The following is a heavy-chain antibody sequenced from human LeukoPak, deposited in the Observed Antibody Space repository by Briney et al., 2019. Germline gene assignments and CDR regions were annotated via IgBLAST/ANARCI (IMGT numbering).Heavy chain of an antibody. V-gene: IGHV3-30*02. CDR1: GFTFSSSG. J-gene: IGHJ4*02. CDR3: AKDAGSSSLDY. CDR2: VRYDGTKK. D-gene: IGHD1-26*01. Sequence: GGSLRLSCAVSGFTFSSSGFHWVRQAPGKGLEWVAFVRYDGTKKYYADSVTGRFTISRDNSRNTLYLQMNSLRPDDTALYYCAKDAGSSSLDYWGQGTLVTVSS.